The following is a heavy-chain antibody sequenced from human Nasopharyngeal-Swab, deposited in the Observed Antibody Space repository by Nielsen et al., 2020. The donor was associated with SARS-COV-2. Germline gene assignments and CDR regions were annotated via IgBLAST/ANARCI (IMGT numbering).Heavy chain of an antibody. Sequence: GESLKISCAASGFTVSSNYMNWVRQAPGKGLEWVSSISSSSSYIYYADSVKGRFTISRDNAKNSLYLQMNSLRAEDTAVYYCARSPMTSYNNYYYYYGMDVWGQGTTVTVSS. J-gene: IGHJ6*02. CDR1: GFTVSSNY. D-gene: IGHD1-1*01. V-gene: IGHV3-21*01. CDR2: ISSSSSYI. CDR3: ARSPMTSYNNYYYYYGMDV.